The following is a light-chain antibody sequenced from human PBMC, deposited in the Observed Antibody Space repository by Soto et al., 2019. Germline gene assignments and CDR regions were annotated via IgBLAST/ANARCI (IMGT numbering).Light chain of an antibody. V-gene: IGLV2-8*01. CDR1: KNDIGVYDF. CDR3: KSYAGSNTDV. CDR2: EVV. J-gene: IGLJ1*01. Sequence: QSVLTQPPSASGSPGRSVTISCTGTKNDIGVYDFVSWYQHHPGKAPRLIIYEVVQRPSGVPDRFSGSKPGNTASLTVSGLQAADEADYFCKSYAGSNTDVFGSGTKVTVL.